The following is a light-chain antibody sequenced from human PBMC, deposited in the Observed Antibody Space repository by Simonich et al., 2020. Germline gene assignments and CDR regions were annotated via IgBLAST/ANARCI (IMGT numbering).Light chain of an antibody. CDR1: SSDVGGFNV. CDR2: DVS. J-gene: IGLJ3*02. CDR3: SSYTSSSTWV. Sequence: QSALTQPASVSGSPGQSIPISCTGTSSDVGGFNVVSWYHQHPGKAPKLMIYDVSKRPSGVSNRFAGSKSGNTASLTISGLQAEEEADYYCSSYTSSSTWVFGGGTKLTVL. V-gene: IGLV2-14*01.